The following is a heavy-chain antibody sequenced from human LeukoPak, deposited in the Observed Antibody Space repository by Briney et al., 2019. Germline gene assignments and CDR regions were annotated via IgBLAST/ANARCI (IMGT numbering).Heavy chain of an antibody. CDR2: IYYSGST. V-gene: IGHV4-31*03. Sequence: SQTLSLTCTVSGGSISSGGYYWSWIRQHPGKGLEWIGYIYYSGSTYYNPSLKSRVTISVDTSKTQFSLKLSSVTAADTAVYYCARDGVGLLDYWGQGTLVTVSS. D-gene: IGHD1-7*01. J-gene: IGHJ4*02. CDR3: ARDGVGLLDY. CDR1: GGSISSGGYY.